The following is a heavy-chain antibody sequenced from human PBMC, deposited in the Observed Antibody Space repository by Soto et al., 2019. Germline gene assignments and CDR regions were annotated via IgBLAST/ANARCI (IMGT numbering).Heavy chain of an antibody. CDR2: ISTSIDAT. J-gene: IGHJ4*02. D-gene: IGHD6-6*01. V-gene: IGHV3-23*01. Sequence: GGSLRLSCAASGFAFSNYAMHWVRQAPGKGLEWVSSISTSIDATYYADSVKGRFTISRDDSKNTLYLQMNSLRAEDSAVYYCAKDRTVAARNFDYWGQGTQVTVSS. CDR3: AKDRTVAARNFDY. CDR1: GFAFSNYA.